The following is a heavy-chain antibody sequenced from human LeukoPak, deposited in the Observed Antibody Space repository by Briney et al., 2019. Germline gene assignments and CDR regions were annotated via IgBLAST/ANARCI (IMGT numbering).Heavy chain of an antibody. CDR2: IYTSGST. V-gene: IGHV4-61*02. CDR3: ARLNDYYYYYMDV. CDR1: GGSISSDSYY. J-gene: IGHJ6*03. Sequence: SETLSLTCTVSGGSISSDSYYWSWIRQPAGKGLEWIGRIYTSGSTNYNPSLKSRVTISVDTSKNQFSLKLSSVTAADTAVYYCARLNDYYYYYMDVWGKGTTVTVSS.